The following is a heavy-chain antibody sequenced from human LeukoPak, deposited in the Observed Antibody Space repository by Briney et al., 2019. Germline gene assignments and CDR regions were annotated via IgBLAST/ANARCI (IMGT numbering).Heavy chain of an antibody. D-gene: IGHD2-2*01. CDR3: ARGGVVPAINWFDP. Sequence: PGGSLRLSCAASGFTFSNFGVNWVRQPPGKGLEWIGEINHSGNTNYNPSLKSRVTISVDTSKNQFSLKLSSVTAADTAVYYCARGGVVPAINWFDPWGQGTLVTVSS. CDR1: GFTFSNFG. J-gene: IGHJ5*02. V-gene: IGHV4-34*01. CDR2: INHSGNT.